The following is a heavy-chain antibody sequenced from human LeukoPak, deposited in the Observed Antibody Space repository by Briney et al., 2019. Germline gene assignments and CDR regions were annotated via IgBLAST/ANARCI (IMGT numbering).Heavy chain of an antibody. CDR1: GGSFSGYY. CDR3: ARARYSSSWYYFDY. D-gene: IGHD6-13*01. CDR2: INHSGST. V-gene: IGHV4-34*01. Sequence: SETLSLTCAVYGGSFSGYYWSWIRQPPGKGLEWIGEINHSGSTNYNPSLKSRVTISVDTSKSQFSLKLSSVTAADTAVYYCARARYSSSWYYFDYWGQGTLVTVSS. J-gene: IGHJ4*02.